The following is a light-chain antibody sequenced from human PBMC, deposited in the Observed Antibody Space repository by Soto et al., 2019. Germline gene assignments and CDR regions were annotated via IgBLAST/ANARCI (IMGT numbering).Light chain of an antibody. CDR1: QSIGSW. Sequence: DIQMTQSPSTLSSYVGYRVTITFRASQSIGSWLAWYQQKPGKAPNLLIYAASSLQSGVPSRFSGSGSGTDFTLTISSLQRDDFAIYYCQQYNPYSRTFGQGTMVDIK. CDR3: QQYNPYSRT. CDR2: AAS. J-gene: IGKJ1*01. V-gene: IGKV1-5*01.